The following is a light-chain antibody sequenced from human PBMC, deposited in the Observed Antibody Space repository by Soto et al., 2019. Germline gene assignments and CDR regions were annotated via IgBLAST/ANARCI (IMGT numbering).Light chain of an antibody. Sequence: EIVMTQSPATLSVSPGEGVTLSCRASQSITTNLAWYQQKPGQSPRLLIYGVSTRASGIPARFSGSGSGTDFTLTISSLQSEDFAVYYCQQYISWPPTFGGGTNVEI. CDR3: QQYISWPPT. J-gene: IGKJ4*01. CDR2: GVS. V-gene: IGKV3D-15*01. CDR1: QSITTN.